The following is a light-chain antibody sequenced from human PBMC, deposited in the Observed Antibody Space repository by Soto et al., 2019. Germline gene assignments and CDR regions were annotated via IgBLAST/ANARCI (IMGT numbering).Light chain of an antibody. CDR1: QSVNRW. CDR3: QQYNSYSWT. V-gene: IGKV1-5*03. J-gene: IGKJ1*01. CDR2: EAS. Sequence: DIQMTQSPSTLSASVGDRVTITCRASQSVNRWLAWYQQKPGKAPKLLIYEASTLESVVPSRFGGSGSGKEFTLTISSLQPDYFAIYYCQQYNSYSWTFGQGTKVDIK.